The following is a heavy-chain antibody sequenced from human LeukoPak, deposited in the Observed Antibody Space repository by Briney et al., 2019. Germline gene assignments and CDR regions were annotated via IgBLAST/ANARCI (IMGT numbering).Heavy chain of an antibody. J-gene: IGHJ4*02. Sequence: ASVKVSCKASGYTFTSYAMHWVRQAPGQRLEWMGWINAGNGNTKYSQEFQGRVTITRDTSASTAYVELSSLRSEDMAVYYCARGYYYDSSGLFDYWGQGTLVTVSS. CDR2: INAGNGNT. D-gene: IGHD3-22*01. CDR3: ARGYYYDSSGLFDY. CDR1: GYTFTSYA. V-gene: IGHV1-3*03.